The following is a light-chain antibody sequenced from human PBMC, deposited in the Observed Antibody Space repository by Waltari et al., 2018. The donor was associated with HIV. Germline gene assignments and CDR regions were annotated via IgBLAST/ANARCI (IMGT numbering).Light chain of an antibody. J-gene: IGLJ2*01. CDR2: KDT. CDR1: ALPKQY. Sequence: SFELTQPPSVSVSTGQTARITSSCYALPKQYSYWYHQKPGLAPVLVIYKDTERPSGIPERFSGSSSGTTVTLTISGVQSEDEADYYCQSADSSGSYVVFGGGTKLTVL. CDR3: QSADSSGSYVV. V-gene: IGLV3-25*03.